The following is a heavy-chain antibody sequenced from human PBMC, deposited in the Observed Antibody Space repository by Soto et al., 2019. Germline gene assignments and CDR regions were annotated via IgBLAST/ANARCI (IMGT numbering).Heavy chain of an antibody. CDR1: GFTFSSYG. V-gene: IGHV3-30*18. J-gene: IGHJ6*02. Sequence: PGGSLRLSCAASGFTFSSYGMHWVRQAPGKGLEWVAVISYDGSNKYYADSVKGRFTISRDNSKNTLYLQMNSLRAEDTAVYYCAKEGTVGATLPYYYYGMDVWGQGTTVTVSS. CDR2: ISYDGSNK. D-gene: IGHD1-26*01. CDR3: AKEGTVGATLPYYYYGMDV.